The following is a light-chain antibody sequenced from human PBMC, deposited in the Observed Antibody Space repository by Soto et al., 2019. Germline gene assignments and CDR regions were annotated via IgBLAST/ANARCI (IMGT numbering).Light chain of an antibody. J-gene: IGLJ1*01. V-gene: IGLV2-14*03. CDR2: GVS. CDR3: SSYTSTSTYL. Sequence: QSALTQPASVSGSPGQSITISCTGTNSDSGPYNYVSWYQQHPGKAPNLIIYGVSHRPSGVSNRFSGSKSGGTASLTISGIQTEDEAEYYCSSYTSTSTYLFGTGIKLTVL. CDR1: NSDSGPYNY.